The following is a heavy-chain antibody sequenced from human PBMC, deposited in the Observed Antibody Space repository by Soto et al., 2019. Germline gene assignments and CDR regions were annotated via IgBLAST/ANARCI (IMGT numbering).Heavy chain of an antibody. D-gene: IGHD3-10*01. CDR3: AIDPGQERYYYGMDV. CDR1: GDTFSSYA. CDR2: IIPNNGKA. V-gene: IGHV1-69*01. J-gene: IGHJ6*02. Sequence: QVQLVQSGAEVKKPGSSVKVSCKASGDTFSSYAISWVRQAPGQGLEWMGGIIPNNGKANYAQKFQGRVTITTDESTSTAYMELSSLRSEDTAVYYCAIDPGQERYYYGMDVWGQGTTVTVSS.